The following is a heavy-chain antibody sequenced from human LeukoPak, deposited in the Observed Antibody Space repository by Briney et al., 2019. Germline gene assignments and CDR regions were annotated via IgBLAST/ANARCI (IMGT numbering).Heavy chain of an antibody. Sequence: GGSLRLSCAASGFTFSSYSMKWVRQAPGKGVEWVSSISGSSSYIYYADPVKGRFTISRDNAKNSLYLQMNSLRAEDTAVYYCARGEIAARRYYYYYMDVWGKGTTVTVSS. CDR2: ISGSSSYI. J-gene: IGHJ6*03. V-gene: IGHV3-21*01. CDR1: GFTFSSYS. D-gene: IGHD6-6*01. CDR3: ARGEIAARRYYYYYMDV.